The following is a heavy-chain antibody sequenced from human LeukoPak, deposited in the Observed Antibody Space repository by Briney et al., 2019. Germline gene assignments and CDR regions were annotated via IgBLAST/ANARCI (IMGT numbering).Heavy chain of an antibody. J-gene: IGHJ4*02. CDR2: NFNSGST. V-gene: IGHV4-59*01. D-gene: IGHD2-2*01. CDR1: GGYISSYY. Sequence: SETLSLTCTVSGGYISSYYWSWIRQPPGKGLECIGYNFNSGSTNYNPSLKSRVTISVDTSKNQFSLKLSSVTAADTAVYFCALGDCSSTSCHVFDYWGQGTLVTVSS. CDR3: ALGDCSSTSCHVFDY.